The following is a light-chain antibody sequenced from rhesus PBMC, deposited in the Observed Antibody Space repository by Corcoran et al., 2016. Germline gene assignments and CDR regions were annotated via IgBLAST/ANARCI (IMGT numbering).Light chain of an antibody. J-gene: IGKJ2*01. Sequence: DIQMTQSPSSLSASIGDRVTITCQASQEITNNLAWYQQKPGKVPNLLIYKASNLNSGVPSRVSGSGSGTDFTLPISSLQPEDFASYYCQHGYGTPLYSFGQGTKVEIK. CDR1: QEITNN. CDR2: KAS. CDR3: QHGYGTPLYS. V-gene: IGKV1-25*01.